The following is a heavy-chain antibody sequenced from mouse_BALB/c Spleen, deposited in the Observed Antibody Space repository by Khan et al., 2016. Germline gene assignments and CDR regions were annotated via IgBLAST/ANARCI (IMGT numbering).Heavy chain of an antibody. J-gene: IGHJ3*01. CDR1: GYSFTNYG. CDR3: ARWGYDFALFAY. V-gene: IGHV9-3*02. D-gene: IGHD2-4*01. Sequence: QIQLVQSGPELKKPGETVKISCKASGYSFTNYGMNWVKQAPGQGLKWMGWIDTNTGEPTSAEEFKGRFAFSLDTSAITAYLQINNLKNDDTATYFCARWGYDFALFAYWGQGTLVTVSA. CDR2: IDTNTGEP.